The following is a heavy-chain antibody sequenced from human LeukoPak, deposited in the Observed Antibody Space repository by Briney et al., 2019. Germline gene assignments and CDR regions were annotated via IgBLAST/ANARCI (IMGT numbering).Heavy chain of an antibody. CDR1: GFTFSSYA. CDR2: ISGSGGST. CDR3: ARDHYYGSGSYLHY. J-gene: IGHJ4*02. V-gene: IGHV3-23*01. Sequence: PGGSLRLSCAASGFTFSSYAMSWVRRAPGKGLEWVSAISGSGGSTYYADSVKGRFTISRDNSKNTLYLQMNSLRAEDTAVYYCARDHYYGSGSYLHYWGQGTLVTVSS. D-gene: IGHD3-10*01.